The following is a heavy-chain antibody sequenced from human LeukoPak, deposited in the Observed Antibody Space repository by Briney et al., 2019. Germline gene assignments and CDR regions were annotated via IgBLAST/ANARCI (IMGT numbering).Heavy chain of an antibody. CDR1: GGSISSYY. Sequence: SETLSLTCPVSGGSISSYYWSWIRQPPGKGLAWIGYIYYSGSTNYNPSLKSRVTISVDTSKNQFSLKLSSVTAADTAVYYCARAAREMATTPDFDYWGQGTLVTVSS. J-gene: IGHJ4*02. CDR3: ARAAREMATTPDFDY. V-gene: IGHV4-59*01. CDR2: IYYSGST. D-gene: IGHD5-24*01.